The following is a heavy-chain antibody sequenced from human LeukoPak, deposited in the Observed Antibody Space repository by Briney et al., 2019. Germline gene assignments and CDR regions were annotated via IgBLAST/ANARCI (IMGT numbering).Heavy chain of an antibody. D-gene: IGHD6-19*01. CDR3: AKDVAVAGPIDY. Sequence: GGSLTLSCAASGFTLSSYAMIWVRHPPEKGLELGSAISCSGYSTYYAESVKGRLTISRDNSKTTLYLQMNSLRAEDTAVYYCAKDVAVAGPIDYWGHG. CDR1: GFTLSSYA. J-gene: IGHJ4*01. V-gene: IGHV3-23*01. CDR2: ISCSGYST.